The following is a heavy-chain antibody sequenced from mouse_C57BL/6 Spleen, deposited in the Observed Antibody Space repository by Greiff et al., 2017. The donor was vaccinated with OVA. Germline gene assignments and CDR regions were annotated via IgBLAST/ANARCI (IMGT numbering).Heavy chain of an antibody. V-gene: IGHV1-62-2*01. CDR2: FYPGSGSI. Sequence: VQVVESGAELVKPGASVKLSCKASGYTFTEYTIHWVKQRSGQGLEWIGWFYPGSGSIKYNEKFKDKATLTADKSSSTVYMELSRLTSEDSAVYFCARHDPYDGYYDYWGQGTTLTVSS. CDR1: GYTFTEYT. CDR3: ARHDPYDGYYDY. J-gene: IGHJ2*01. D-gene: IGHD2-3*01.